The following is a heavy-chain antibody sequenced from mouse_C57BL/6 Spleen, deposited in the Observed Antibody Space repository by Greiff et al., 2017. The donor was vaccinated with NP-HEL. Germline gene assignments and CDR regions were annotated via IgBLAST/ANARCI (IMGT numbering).Heavy chain of an antibody. V-gene: IGHV1-55*01. Sequence: VQLQQPGAELVKPGASVKMSCKASGYTFTSYWITWVKQRPGQGLEWIGDIYPGSGSTNYNEKFKSKATLTVDTSASTAYMQLSSLTSEDSAVYYCARGDDAFRGYFDVWGTGTTVTVSS. CDR3: ARGDDAFRGYFDV. D-gene: IGHD2-3*01. CDR2: IYPGSGST. CDR1: GYTFTSYW. J-gene: IGHJ1*03.